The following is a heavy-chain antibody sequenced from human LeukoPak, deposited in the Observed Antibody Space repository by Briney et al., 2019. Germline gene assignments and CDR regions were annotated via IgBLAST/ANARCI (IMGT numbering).Heavy chain of an antibody. CDR3: ARALIPTYYYGSGSYSYGMDV. V-gene: IGHV3-7*01. J-gene: IGHJ6*02. CDR2: IKQDGSEK. D-gene: IGHD3-10*01. CDR1: GFTFSSYW. Sequence: GGSLRLSCAASGFTFSSYWMSWVRQAPGKGLEWVANIKQDGSEKYYVDSVKGRFTISRDNAKNSLYLQMSSLRAEDTAVYYCARALIPTYYYGSGSYSYGMDVWGQGTTVTVSS.